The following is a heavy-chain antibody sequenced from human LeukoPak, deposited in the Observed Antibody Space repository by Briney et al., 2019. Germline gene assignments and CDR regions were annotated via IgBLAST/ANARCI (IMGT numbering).Heavy chain of an antibody. V-gene: IGHV1-2*02. CDR2: INPNSGGT. Sequence: ASVKVSCTASGYTFTGYYMHWVRQAPGQGLEWMGWINPNSGGTNYAQKFQGRVTMTRDTSITTAYMELSRLRSDDTAVYYCARDTSIAAAGTGPTTYYYYGMDVWGQGTTVTVSS. CDR1: GYTFTGYY. D-gene: IGHD6-13*01. CDR3: ARDTSIAAAGTGPTTYYYYGMDV. J-gene: IGHJ6*02.